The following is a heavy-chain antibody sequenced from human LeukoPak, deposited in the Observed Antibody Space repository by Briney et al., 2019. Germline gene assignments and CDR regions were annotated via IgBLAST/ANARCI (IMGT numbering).Heavy chain of an antibody. V-gene: IGHV4-59*08. CDR1: GVSISSYY. CDR3: ARHGNYYDSSGYNYYFDY. J-gene: IGHJ4*02. CDR2: IYYSGST. D-gene: IGHD3-22*01. Sequence: KPSETLSLTCTVSGVSISSYYWSWIRQPPGKGLEWIGNIYYSGSTKYNPSLKSRVTISVDTSKNHFSLKLGSVTAADTAVYYCARHGNYYDSSGYNYYFDYWGQGTLGTVSS.